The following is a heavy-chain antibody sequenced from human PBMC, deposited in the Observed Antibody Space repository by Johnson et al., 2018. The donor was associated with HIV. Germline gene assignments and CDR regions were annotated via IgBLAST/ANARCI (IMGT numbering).Heavy chain of an antibody. Sequence: VQLVESGGGVVQPGRSLRLSCAASGFTFSSYAMHWVRQAPGKGLEWVALISYDGSNNYYADSVKGRFSISRDNSKNTLYLQMNGLGTEDTAVYYCATGYNWNYVSGVNLLGGGYEVPSEHALEIWGQGTMVTVSS. CDR3: ATGYNWNYVSGVNLLGGGYEVPSEHALEI. CDR2: ISYDGSNN. V-gene: IGHV3-30-3*01. CDR1: GFTFSSYA. J-gene: IGHJ3*02. D-gene: IGHD1-7*01.